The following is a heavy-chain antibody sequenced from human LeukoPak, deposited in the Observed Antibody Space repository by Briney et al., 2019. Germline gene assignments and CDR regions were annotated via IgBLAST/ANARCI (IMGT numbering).Heavy chain of an antibody. V-gene: IGHV3-33*01. CDR2: IWSDGSNR. CDR3: ARDAQRGFDYSNSLEY. CDR1: GFIFSHYG. J-gene: IGHJ4*01. Sequence: GGSLRLSCAASGFIFSHYGMHWVRQAPGKGLEWVAVIWSDGSNRFYAGSVKGRFTISRDNSQNTVFLQMNSLRAEDTAMYYCARDAQRGFDYSNSLEYWGHGTLVTVFS. D-gene: IGHD4-11*01.